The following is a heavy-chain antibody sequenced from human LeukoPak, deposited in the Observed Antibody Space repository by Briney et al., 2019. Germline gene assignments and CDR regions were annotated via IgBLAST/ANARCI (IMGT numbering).Heavy chain of an antibody. CDR2: INPNSGGT. CDR3: ARSYYGDYVIYYFDY. CDR1: GYTFTGYY. D-gene: IGHD4-17*01. V-gene: IGHV1-2*02. J-gene: IGHJ4*02. Sequence: ASVKVSCKASGYTFTGYYMHWVRQAPGQGLEWMGWINPNSGGTNYAQKLQGRVTMTTDTSTSTAYMELRSLRSDDTAVYYCARSYYGDYVIYYFDYWGQGTLVTVSS.